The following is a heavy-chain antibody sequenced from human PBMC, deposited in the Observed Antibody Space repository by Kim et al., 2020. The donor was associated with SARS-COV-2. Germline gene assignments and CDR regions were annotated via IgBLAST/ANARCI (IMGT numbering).Heavy chain of an antibody. CDR1: FGDHY. CDR2: SRDKANSYTT. CDR3: ARSGLSGSYTRLDY. V-gene: IGHV3-72*01. Sequence: FGDHYMDWVRQAPGKGPEWVGRSRDKANSYTTEYVASVKGRFTISRDDSKNSLYLQMNSLKTEDTAVYYCARSGLSGSYTRLDYWGQGTLAT. D-gene: IGHD1-26*01. J-gene: IGHJ4*02.